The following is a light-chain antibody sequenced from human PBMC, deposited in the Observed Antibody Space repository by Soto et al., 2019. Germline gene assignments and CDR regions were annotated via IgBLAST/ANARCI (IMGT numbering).Light chain of an antibody. CDR3: QQYNNWPIT. V-gene: IGKV3-15*01. CDR1: QSVSSN. CDR2: GAS. Sequence: EIVMTQSPSTLSVSAGERATLSCRASQSVSSNLAWYQHKTGQAPRLLISGASTRATGIPARFSGSGYGTEFNLTISSLQSEDFAVYYCQQYNNWPITFGQGTRLEIK. J-gene: IGKJ5*01.